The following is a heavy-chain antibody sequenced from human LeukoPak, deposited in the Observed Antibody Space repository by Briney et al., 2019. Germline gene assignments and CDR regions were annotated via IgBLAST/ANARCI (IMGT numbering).Heavy chain of an antibody. V-gene: IGHV1-8*01. CDR2: MNPSSGNT. CDR1: GYTFTSYD. J-gene: IGHJ5*02. Sequence: ASVKVSCKASGYTFTSYDINWVRQATGQGLEWMGWMNPSSGNTGYAQKFQGRVTMTRNTSISTAYMELSSLRSEDTAVYYCARFSSSWYNNWFDPWGQGTLVTVSS. CDR3: ARFSSSWYNNWFDP. D-gene: IGHD6-13*01.